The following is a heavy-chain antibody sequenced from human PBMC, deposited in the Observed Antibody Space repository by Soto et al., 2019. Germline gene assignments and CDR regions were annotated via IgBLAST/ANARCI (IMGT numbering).Heavy chain of an antibody. D-gene: IGHD4-17*01. J-gene: IGHJ4*02. V-gene: IGHV3-74*01. CDR2: INSDGSST. CDR1: GFTFSSDG. CDR3: ALDLRWQDDY. Sequence: EVQLVESVGVLVQPGGSLRLSCAASGFTFSSDGMHWVRHAPGQGLVWVSRINSDGSSTSYADSVKGRFTISRDNAKNTLYLQMNSLRAEDTAVYYCALDLRWQDDYWGQGTLVTGSS.